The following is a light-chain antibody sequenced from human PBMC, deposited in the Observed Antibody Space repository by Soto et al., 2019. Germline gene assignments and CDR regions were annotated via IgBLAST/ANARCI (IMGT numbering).Light chain of an antibody. V-gene: IGLV2-14*01. Sequence: QSALTQPASVSGSPGQSITISCTGTSSDVGAFNYVSWYQQHPGKAPRLMIYDVSNRPSGVSNRFSGSKSGNTASLTISGLQAEDEADYYCSSYRHGRTVVFGGGTKLTVL. CDR2: DVS. J-gene: IGLJ3*02. CDR1: SSDVGAFNY. CDR3: SSYRHGRTVV.